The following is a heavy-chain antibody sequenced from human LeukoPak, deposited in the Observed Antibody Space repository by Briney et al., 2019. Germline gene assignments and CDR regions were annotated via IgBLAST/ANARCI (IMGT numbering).Heavy chain of an antibody. J-gene: IGHJ6*03. Sequence: PGGSLRLSCAASGFTFSSYAMSWVRQAPWKGLEWVSAISGSGGSTYYADSVKGRFTISRDNSKNTLYLQMNSLRAEDTAVYYCAKDSPRFLECLSGRYYYMDVCGKGTTVTVSS. D-gene: IGHD3-3*01. CDR3: AKDSPRFLECLSGRYYYMDV. CDR1: GFTFSSYA. V-gene: IGHV3-23*01. CDR2: ISGSGGST.